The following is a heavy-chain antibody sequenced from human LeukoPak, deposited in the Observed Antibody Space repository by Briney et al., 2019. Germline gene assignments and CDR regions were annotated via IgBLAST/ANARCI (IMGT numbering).Heavy chain of an antibody. D-gene: IGHD3-10*01. CDR3: ARLDGSGAPVY. V-gene: IGHV4-4*07. CDR2: MSITEST. Sequence: PSETLFLTCTVSGASVTDYYWTWIRQPAGNGLEWIGRMSITESTCYSPSLESRVTISVGGPRNQFSLNLTYLTAADTAVYYCARLDGSGAPVYWGQGIRVTVSS. CDR1: GASVTDYY. J-gene: IGHJ4*02.